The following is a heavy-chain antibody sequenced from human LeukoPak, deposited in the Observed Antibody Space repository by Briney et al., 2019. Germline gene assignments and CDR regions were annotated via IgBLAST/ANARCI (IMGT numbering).Heavy chain of an antibody. CDR1: GFTFRSYG. V-gene: IGHV3-30*03. D-gene: IGHD3-22*01. Sequence: GGSLRLSCAASGFTFRSYGMHWVRQAPGKGLEWVAVISYDGSNEYYVDSVKGRFTISRDNSKNTLYLQTDSLRAEDTAVYYCARAPSGYYPYFDYWGQGTLVTVSS. J-gene: IGHJ4*02. CDR3: ARAPSGYYPYFDY. CDR2: ISYDGSNE.